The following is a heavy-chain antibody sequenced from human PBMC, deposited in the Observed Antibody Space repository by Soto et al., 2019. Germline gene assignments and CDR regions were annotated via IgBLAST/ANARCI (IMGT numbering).Heavy chain of an antibody. CDR2: ISFDGINR. CDR1: GFTFSNYA. V-gene: IGHV3-30*18. D-gene: IGHD3-22*01. Sequence: PGGSLRLSCAVSGFTFSNYAMHWVRQAPGKGLEWVALISFDGINRYYADSLKGRLTISRDNSKNMLFLQMNNLRPDDTAVYHCVKPHYYRSSAYYFDSWGQGTLVTV. J-gene: IGHJ4*02. CDR3: VKPHYYRSSAYYFDS.